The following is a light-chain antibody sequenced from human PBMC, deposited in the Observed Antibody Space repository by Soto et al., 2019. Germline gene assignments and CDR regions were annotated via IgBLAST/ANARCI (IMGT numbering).Light chain of an antibody. CDR2: SAS. CDR1: QTVSNN. Sequence: DIVMTQSPATLSVSPGDRVTLSCRGSQTVSNNLAWYQQKPGQAPRLLISSASTRATGVPGRFTGSGSGTDFTLSISSLQYEDFAVYYCQHYYTRPPTFGQGTKVEI. J-gene: IGKJ1*01. CDR3: QHYYTRPPT. V-gene: IGKV3-15*01.